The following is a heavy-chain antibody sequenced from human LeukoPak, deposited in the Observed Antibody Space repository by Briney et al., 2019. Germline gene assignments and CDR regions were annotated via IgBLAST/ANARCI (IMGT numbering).Heavy chain of an antibody. J-gene: IGHJ6*02. D-gene: IGHD6-13*01. V-gene: IGHV3-21*01. Sequence: GGSLRLSCAASGFTFSSYSINWVRQAPGKGLEWVSSISSSSSYIYYADSVKGRFTISRDNAKNSLYLQMNSLRAEDTAVYYCARDSGSGSWYGFRSYYYYGMDVWGQGTTVTVSS. CDR2: ISSSSSYI. CDR1: GFTFSSYS. CDR3: ARDSGSGSWYGFRSYYYYGMDV.